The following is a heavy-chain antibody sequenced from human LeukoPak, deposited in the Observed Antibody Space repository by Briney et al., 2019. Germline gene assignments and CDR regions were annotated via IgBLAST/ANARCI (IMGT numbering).Heavy chain of an antibody. CDR2: IYSGDIT. CDR3: AREPDSSGYYFDY. J-gene: IGHJ4*02. CDR1: GFIVISNY. V-gene: IGHV3-53*01. D-gene: IGHD3-22*01. Sequence: GGSLRLSCAASGFIVISNYMSWVRQAPGKGLEWVSVIYSGDITYYADSVKGRFTISRDSSKNTLYLQMNSLRAEDTAVYYCAREPDSSGYYFDYWGQGTLVTVSS.